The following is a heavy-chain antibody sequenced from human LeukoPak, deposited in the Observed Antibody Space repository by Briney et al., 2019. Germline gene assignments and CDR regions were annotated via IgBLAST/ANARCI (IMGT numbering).Heavy chain of an antibody. CDR2: IIPIFGTA. V-gene: IGHV1-69*06. D-gene: IGHD2-15*01. CDR3: ARDLWYCSGGSCYSGVRDY. J-gene: IGHJ4*02. Sequence: SVKVSCKASGGTFSSYAISWVRQAPGQGLEWMGGIIPIFGTANYAQKFQGRVTITADKSTSTAYMELSSLRSEDTAVYYCARDLWYCSGGSCYSGVRDYWGQGTLVTVSS. CDR1: GGTFSSYA.